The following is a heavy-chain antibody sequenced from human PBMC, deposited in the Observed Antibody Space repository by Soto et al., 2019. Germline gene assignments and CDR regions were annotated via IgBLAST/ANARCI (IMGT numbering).Heavy chain of an antibody. D-gene: IGHD6-19*01. CDR2: ITPFNGNT. V-gene: IGHV1-45*02. J-gene: IGHJ5*02. CDR1: GYTFTYRY. Sequence: QMQLVQSGAEVKKTGSSVKVSCKASGYTFTYRYLHWVRQAPGQALEWMGWITPFNGNTNYAQKFPDRVTITRDRSMSTAYMELSSLRSEDTAMYYCASSPSAVAGTFHWFDPWGQGTLVTVSS. CDR3: ASSPSAVAGTFHWFDP.